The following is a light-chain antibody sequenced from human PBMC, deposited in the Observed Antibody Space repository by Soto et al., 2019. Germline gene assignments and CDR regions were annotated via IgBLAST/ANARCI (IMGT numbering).Light chain of an antibody. CDR3: CSYGGDRV. Sequence: QSALTQPASVSGSPGQSITISCTGTISNVGNYNLVSWYQQHPGKAPKLILYEVNKRPSGVSNRLSGSKSGNTASLTISGLQTEDEADYYCCSYGGDRVFGGGTKLTVL. J-gene: IGLJ2*01. V-gene: IGLV2-23*02. CDR2: EVN. CDR1: ISNVGNYNL.